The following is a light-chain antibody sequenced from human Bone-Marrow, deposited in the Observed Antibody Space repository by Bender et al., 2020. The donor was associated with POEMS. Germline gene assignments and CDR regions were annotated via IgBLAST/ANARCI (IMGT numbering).Light chain of an antibody. J-gene: IGLJ2*01. Sequence: QSALTQPASVSGSPGQSITISCTGSRSDIGNYNLVSWFKQSPGKAPQLMIYQVRKRASGVSNRFSGSKSGNTASLTISGLQADDEADYFCSSYTGSGSVVFGGGTKLTVL. V-gene: IGLV2-14*02. CDR1: RSDIGNYNL. CDR2: QVR. CDR3: SSYTGSGSVV.